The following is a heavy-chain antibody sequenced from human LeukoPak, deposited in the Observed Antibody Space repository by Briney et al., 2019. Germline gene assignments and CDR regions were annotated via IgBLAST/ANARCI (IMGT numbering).Heavy chain of an antibody. CDR3: AREPTPMIL. J-gene: IGHJ4*02. Sequence: GGSLRLSCAASGFTFSSYAMSWVRQAPGKGLEWVSAISGSGSSTYYADSVKGRFTISRDNAKNSLYLQMSSLSAEDTAVYYCAREPTPMILWGQGTLVTVSS. V-gene: IGHV3-23*01. CDR2: ISGSGSST. D-gene: IGHD5-18*01. CDR1: GFTFSSYA.